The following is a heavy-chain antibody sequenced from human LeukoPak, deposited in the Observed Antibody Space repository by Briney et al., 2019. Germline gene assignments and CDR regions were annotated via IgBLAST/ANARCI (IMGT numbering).Heavy chain of an antibody. CDR3: ARSYTHYDFWSGYTYQNYFDP. CDR2: IYAGDST. CDR1: GLTFSSHW. V-gene: IGHV3-53*01. Sequence: GGSLRLSCAASGLTFSSHWMHWVRQAPGKGLEWVSVIYAGDSTYYADSVKGRFIISRDNSKNTVYLQMDSLRAEDTAVYYCARSYTHYDFWSGYTYQNYFDPWGQGTLVTVSS. J-gene: IGHJ5*02. D-gene: IGHD3-3*01.